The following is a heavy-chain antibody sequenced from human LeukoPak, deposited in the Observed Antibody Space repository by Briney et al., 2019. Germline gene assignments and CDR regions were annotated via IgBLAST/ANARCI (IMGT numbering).Heavy chain of an antibody. CDR2: ILADGTTT. CDR1: GFIFSDYE. D-gene: IGHD1-7*01. CDR3: ARGNYGFDY. J-gene: IGHJ4*02. V-gene: IGHV3-74*03. Sequence: PGGSLRLSCAASGFIFSDYEMYWVRQAPGKGLVWVSRILADGTTTMYADSVKGRFTISRDNAKNTLYLQMNSLRAGDTAAYYCARGNYGFDYWGQGTLVIVSS.